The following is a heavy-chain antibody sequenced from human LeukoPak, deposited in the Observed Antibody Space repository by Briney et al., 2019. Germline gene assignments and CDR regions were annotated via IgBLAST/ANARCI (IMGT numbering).Heavy chain of an antibody. CDR1: GGSISSGSYY. CDR3: ARENLPYYFDY. CDR2: IYTSGST. Sequence: SETLSLTCTVSGGSISSGSYYWSWIRQPAGKGLEWIGRIYTSGSTNYNPSLKSRVTISVDTSKNQFSLKLSSVTAADTAVYYCARENLPYYFDYWGQGTLVTVSS. J-gene: IGHJ4*02. V-gene: IGHV4-61*02.